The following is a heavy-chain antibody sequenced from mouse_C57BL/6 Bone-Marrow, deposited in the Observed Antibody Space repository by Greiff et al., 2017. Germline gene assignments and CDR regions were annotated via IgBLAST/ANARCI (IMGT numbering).Heavy chain of an antibody. V-gene: IGHV5-6*01. D-gene: IGHD1-1*01. CDR3: ARPSSSCSWFAY. Sequence: EVQRVESGGGLVKPGGSLKLSCAASGFTFSSYGMSWVRQTPDKRLEWVATISSGGSYTYYPDSVKGRFTIASDNAKNTLYLQMSSLKSEDTAMYYCARPSSSCSWFAYWGQGTLVTVSA. CDR2: ISSGGSYT. J-gene: IGHJ3*01. CDR1: GFTFSSYG.